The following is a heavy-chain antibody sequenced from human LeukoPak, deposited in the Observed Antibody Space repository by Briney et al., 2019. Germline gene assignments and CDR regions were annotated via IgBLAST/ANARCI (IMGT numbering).Heavy chain of an antibody. Sequence: GGSLRLSCAASGFTLSRYAMSWVRQAPGKGLEWVSSISGDGLNTYYPDSVKGRLTISRDTSKNTLFLQLNSLRAEDTAVYFCAKVKSGDHDVLTPFDYWGQGTLVTVSS. CDR1: GFTLSRYA. D-gene: IGHD3-9*01. CDR2: ISGDGLNT. CDR3: AKVKSGDHDVLTPFDY. V-gene: IGHV3-23*01. J-gene: IGHJ4*02.